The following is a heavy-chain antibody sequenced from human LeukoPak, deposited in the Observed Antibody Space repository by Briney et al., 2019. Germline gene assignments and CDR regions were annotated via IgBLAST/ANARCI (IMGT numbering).Heavy chain of an antibody. Sequence: GGSLRLSCAASGFTFSTYAMSWVRQAPGMRLEWVSSISDGGDNAHYAASVKGRFTISRDNSRNTLYLQMNSLRAEDTALYYCVKFFLPYLAGGTGSRWGQGTLVTVSS. V-gene: IGHV3-23*01. CDR3: VKFFLPYLAGGTGSR. J-gene: IGHJ4*02. D-gene: IGHD3-10*01. CDR2: ISDGGDNA. CDR1: GFTFSTYA.